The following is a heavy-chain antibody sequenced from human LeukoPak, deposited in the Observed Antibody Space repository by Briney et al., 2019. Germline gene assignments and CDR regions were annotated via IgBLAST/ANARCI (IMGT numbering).Heavy chain of an antibody. V-gene: IGHV1-69*01. Sequence: SVKVSCKASGGTFSSYAISWVRQAPGQGLEWMGGIIPIFGTANYAQKFQGRVTITADESTSTAYMELSSLRSEDTAVYYCARESRGRYSYGKTYDYWGQGTLVTVSS. D-gene: IGHD5-18*01. CDR1: GGTFSSYA. CDR2: IIPIFGTA. CDR3: ARESRGRYSYGKTYDY. J-gene: IGHJ4*02.